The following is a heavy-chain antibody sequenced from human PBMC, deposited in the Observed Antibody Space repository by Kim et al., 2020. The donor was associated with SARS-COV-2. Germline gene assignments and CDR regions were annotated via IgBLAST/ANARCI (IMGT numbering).Heavy chain of an antibody. CDR1: GFTFDDYA. CDR2: ISWNSGSI. V-gene: IGHV3-9*01. CDR3: AKGLRLLWFGEPDY. J-gene: IGHJ4*02. D-gene: IGHD3-10*01. Sequence: GGSLRLSCAASGFTFDDYAMHWVRQAPGKGLEWVSGISWNSGSIGYADSVKGRFTISRDNAKNSLYLQMNSLRAEDTALYYCAKGLRLLWFGEPDYWGQGTRVTVSS.